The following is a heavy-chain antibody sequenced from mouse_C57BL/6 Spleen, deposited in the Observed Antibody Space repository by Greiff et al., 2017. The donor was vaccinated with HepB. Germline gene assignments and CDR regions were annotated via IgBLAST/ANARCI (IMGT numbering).Heavy chain of an antibody. V-gene: IGHV7-3*01. CDR1: GFTFTDYY. D-gene: IGHD2-4*01. CDR2: IRNQANGYTT. Sequence: EVMLVESGGGLVQPGGSLSFSCAASGFTFTDYYMSWVRQPPGKALEWLGFIRNQANGYTTEYNASVKGRFTISRDNSQIILSLQMITLRAEDSATYYCARSPIYYDYDAYAMDYWGQGTSFTVSS. CDR3: ARSPIYYDYDAYAMDY. J-gene: IGHJ4*01.